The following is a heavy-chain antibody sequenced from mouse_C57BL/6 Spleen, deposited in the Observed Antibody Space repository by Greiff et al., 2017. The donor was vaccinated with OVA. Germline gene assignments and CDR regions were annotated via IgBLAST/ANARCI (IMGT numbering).Heavy chain of an antibody. CDR2: IDPSDSYT. V-gene: IGHV1-50*01. Sequence: VQLQQPGAELVKPGASVKLSCKASGYTFTSYWMQWVKQRPGQGLEWIGEIDPSDSYTNYNQKFKGKATLTVDTSSSTAYMQLSSLTYEDSAVYYCARGCSWFAYWGQGTLVTVSA. CDR3: ARGCSWFAY. J-gene: IGHJ3*01. CDR1: GYTFTSYW.